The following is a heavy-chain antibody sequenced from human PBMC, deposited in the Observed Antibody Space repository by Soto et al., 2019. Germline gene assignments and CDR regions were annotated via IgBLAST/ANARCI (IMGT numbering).Heavy chain of an antibody. CDR1: GFTFSSYA. CDR3: AKPYSSRGYGGRAEYFQH. V-gene: IGHV3-23*01. Sequence: EVQLLESGGGLVQPGGSLRLSCAASGFTFSSYAMSWVRQAPGKGLEWVSAISGSGGSTYYADSVKGRFTISRDNSKNTLYLQMNSLRAEDTAVYYCAKPYSSRGYGGRAEYFQHWGQGTLVTVSS. CDR2: ISGSGGST. J-gene: IGHJ1*01. D-gene: IGHD6-13*01.